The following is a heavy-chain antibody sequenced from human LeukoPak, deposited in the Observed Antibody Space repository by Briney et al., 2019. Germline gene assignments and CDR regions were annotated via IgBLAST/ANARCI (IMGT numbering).Heavy chain of an antibody. V-gene: IGHV3-72*01. CDR3: ARDQSYNLDY. CDR2: IRNKANSYTT. J-gene: IGHJ4*01. Sequence: GGSLRLSCAACGFTFSDHYMDWDRQTPGKGLEWLGRIRNKANSYTTEYAASVKGRFTLSRDDSKNSVYLQMNSLKTEDTAVYYCARDQSYNLDYWGQGTLVTVSS. D-gene: IGHD1-14*01. CDR1: GFTFSDHY.